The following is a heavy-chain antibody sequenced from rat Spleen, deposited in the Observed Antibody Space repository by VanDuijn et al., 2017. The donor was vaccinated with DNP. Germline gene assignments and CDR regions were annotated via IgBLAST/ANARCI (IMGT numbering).Heavy chain of an antibody. D-gene: IGHD1-12*03. J-gene: IGHJ3*01. V-gene: IGHV5-7*01. CDR1: GMTFSDYH. CDR2: SNNDGKNT. Sequence: VQLVESGGGLVKPGMSLKLSCVVSGMTFSDYHMAWVRQAPKKGLEWVATSNNDGKNTYYRDSVKGRFTISRDNAKSTLYLQMDSLRSEDTATYYCATSGYAFDGYPFAYWGQGTLVTVSS. CDR3: ATSGYAFDGYPFAY.